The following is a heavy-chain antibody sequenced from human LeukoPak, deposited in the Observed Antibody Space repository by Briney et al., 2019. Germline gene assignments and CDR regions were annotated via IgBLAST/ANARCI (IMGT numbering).Heavy chain of an antibody. CDR1: GGSISSSNW. Sequence: PSGTLSLTCAVSGGSISSSNWGGWVRQPPGKGLEWVGEIYHSGSTNYNPSLKSRVTISVDKSKNQFSLKLSSVTAADTAVYYCARDLGIAVAKDAFDIWGQGTMVTVSS. CDR2: IYHSGST. CDR3: ARDLGIAVAKDAFDI. D-gene: IGHD6-19*01. V-gene: IGHV4-4*02. J-gene: IGHJ3*02.